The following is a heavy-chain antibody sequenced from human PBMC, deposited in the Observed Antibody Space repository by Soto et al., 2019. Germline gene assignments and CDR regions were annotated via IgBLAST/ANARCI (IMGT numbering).Heavy chain of an antibody. Sequence: WRPMRLSCGAGGFTLSSYGMHWVSQAPGKGLEWVAVIWYDGSNKYYADSVKGRFTISRDNSKNTLYLQMNSLRAEDTAVYYCARDGALRFLEWLGTNWFDPWGQGTLVTVSS. D-gene: IGHD3-3*01. CDR3: ARDGALRFLEWLGTNWFDP. CDR1: GFTLSSYG. V-gene: IGHV3-33*01. J-gene: IGHJ5*02. CDR2: IWYDGSNK.